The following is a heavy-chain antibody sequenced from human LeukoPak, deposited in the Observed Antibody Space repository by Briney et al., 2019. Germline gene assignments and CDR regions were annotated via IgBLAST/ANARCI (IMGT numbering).Heavy chain of an antibody. Sequence: GASLKVSCKASGYTFTSYGISWVRRAPGQGLEWMVWISAYNGYTNYAQKLQGRVTMTTDTSTSTAYKELRSLRSDDTAVYYCASHPGGWYVSHFDYWGQGTLVTVSS. CDR1: GYTFTSYG. V-gene: IGHV1-18*01. CDR2: ISAYNGYT. J-gene: IGHJ4*02. CDR3: ASHPGGWYVSHFDY. D-gene: IGHD6-19*01.